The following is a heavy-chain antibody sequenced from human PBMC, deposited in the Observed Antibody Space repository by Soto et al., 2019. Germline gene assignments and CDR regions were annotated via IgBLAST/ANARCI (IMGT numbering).Heavy chain of an antibody. V-gene: IGHV4-39*01. CDR3: VRHAGFIAASEP. CDR2: IYYSGST. J-gene: IGHJ5*02. CDR1: GGSISSTSHY. Sequence: PSETLSLTCTVSGGSISSTSHYWGWIRQPPGKGLEWIGSIYYSGSTYYNPSLNSRVTMSVDTSKNHFSLKLSSVTAADTAVDYCVRHAGFIAASEPWGQGTLVTVSS. D-gene: IGHD6-25*01.